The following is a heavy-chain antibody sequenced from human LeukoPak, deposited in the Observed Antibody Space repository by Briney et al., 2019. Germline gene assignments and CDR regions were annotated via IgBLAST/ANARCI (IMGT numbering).Heavy chain of an antibody. V-gene: IGHV1-58*01. Sequence: SVKVSCKASGFTFTSSAVQWVRQARGQRLERIGWIVVGSGNTNYAQKFQERVTITRDMSTSTAYMEPSSLRSEDTAVYYCASSLLEWLLYDYWGQGTLVTVSS. D-gene: IGHD3-3*01. CDR1: GFTFTSSA. CDR3: ASSLLEWLLYDY. J-gene: IGHJ4*02. CDR2: IVVGSGNT.